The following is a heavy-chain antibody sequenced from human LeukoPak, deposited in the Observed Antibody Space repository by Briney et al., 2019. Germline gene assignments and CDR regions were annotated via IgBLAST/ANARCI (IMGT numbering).Heavy chain of an antibody. Sequence: KPSETLSLTCTVSGGSFSSSDYYWGWIRQPPGKGLEWIGSIYYSGTTYYNPSLKSRVTISVGTSKKQFSLKLRSVTAADTAVYYCARGTLVEMATMFFDYWGQGTLVTVSS. V-gene: IGHV4-39*01. CDR1: GGSFSSSDYY. CDR3: ARGTLVEMATMFFDY. CDR2: IYYSGTT. D-gene: IGHD5-24*01. J-gene: IGHJ4*02.